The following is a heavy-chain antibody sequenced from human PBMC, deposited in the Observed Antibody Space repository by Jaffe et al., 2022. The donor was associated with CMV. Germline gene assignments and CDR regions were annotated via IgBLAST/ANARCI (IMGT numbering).Heavy chain of an antibody. J-gene: IGHJ4*02. CDR2: IYYSGST. Sequence: QVQLQESGPGLVKPSETLSLTCTVSGGSISSYYWSWIRQPPGKGLEWIGYIYYSGSTNYNPSLKSRVTISVDTSKNQFSLKLSSVTAADTAVYYCASAGTGHFDYWGQGTLVTVSS. D-gene: IGHD7-27*01. CDR1: GGSISSYY. CDR3: ASAGTGHFDY. V-gene: IGHV4-59*01.